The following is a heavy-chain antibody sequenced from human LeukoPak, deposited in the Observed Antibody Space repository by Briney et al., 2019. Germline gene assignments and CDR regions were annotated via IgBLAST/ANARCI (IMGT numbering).Heavy chain of an antibody. D-gene: IGHD7-27*01. J-gene: IGHJ4*02. CDR1: GFTFSTYS. V-gene: IGHV3-48*02. CDR3: ARVNWGSADY. Sequence: GGSLRLSCAASGFTFSTYSMNWVRQAPGKGLEWVSYITSSSSTIYYADSVKGRFTISRDNAKNSLYLQMNSLRDEDTAVYYCARVNWGSADYWGQGTLVTVSS. CDR2: ITSSSSTI.